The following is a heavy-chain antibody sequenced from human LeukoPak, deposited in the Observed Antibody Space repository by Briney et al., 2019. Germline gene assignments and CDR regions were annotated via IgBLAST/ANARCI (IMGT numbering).Heavy chain of an antibody. Sequence: SETLSLTCTVSGGSISSSSYYWGWIRQPPGKGLEWIGSIYYSGSTNYNPSLKSRVTMSVDTSKNQFSLKLSSVTAADTAVYYCARAEYYYYGSGSYNWFDPWGQGTLVTVSS. CDR3: ARAEYYYYGSGSYNWFDP. V-gene: IGHV4-39*07. CDR2: IYYSGST. D-gene: IGHD3-10*01. CDR1: GGSISSSSYY. J-gene: IGHJ5*02.